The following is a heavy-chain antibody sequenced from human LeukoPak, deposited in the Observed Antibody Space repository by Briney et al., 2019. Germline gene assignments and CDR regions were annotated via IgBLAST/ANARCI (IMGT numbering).Heavy chain of an antibody. CDR1: GGSISSGGYY. V-gene: IGHV4-30-2*01. J-gene: IGHJ4*02. D-gene: IGHD3-3*01. Sequence: SQTLSLTCTVSGGSISSGGYYWSWIRQPPGKGLEWIGYIYHSGSTYYNPSLKSRVTISVDRSKNQFSLKLSSVTAADTAVYYCARGLDYDFLPYYFDYWGQGTLVTASS. CDR2: IYHSGST. CDR3: ARGLDYDFLPYYFDY.